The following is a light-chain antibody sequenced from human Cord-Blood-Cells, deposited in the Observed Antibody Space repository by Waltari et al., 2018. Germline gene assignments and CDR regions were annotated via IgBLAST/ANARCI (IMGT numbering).Light chain of an antibody. Sequence: QAVLTQPASLSASPGASASLTCTLRSGINVGTYRIYWYQQKPGSPPQYLLRYKSDSDKQQGSGVPSRFSESKDASANAGMLLISGLQSEDEADYYCMIWHSSAVVFGGGTKLTVL. CDR1: SGINVGTYR. CDR2: YKSDSDK. CDR3: MIWHSSAVV. V-gene: IGLV5-45*01. J-gene: IGLJ2*01.